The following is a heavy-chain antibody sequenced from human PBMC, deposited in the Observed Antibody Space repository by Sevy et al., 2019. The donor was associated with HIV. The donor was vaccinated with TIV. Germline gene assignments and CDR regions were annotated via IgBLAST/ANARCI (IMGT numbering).Heavy chain of an antibody. CDR1: GFTFSSHW. J-gene: IGHJ6*02. CDR3: ARDTGGIGMDV. V-gene: IGHV3-7*01. D-gene: IGHD6-13*01. Sequence: GGSLRLSCAASGFTFSSHWMSWVRQAPGKGLEWVANIKPDGSDKYYVDSVKGRFTISRVNDKNSLSLQMNSLRAEDTPVYNCARDTGGIGMDVWGQGTTVTVSS. CDR2: IKPDGSDK.